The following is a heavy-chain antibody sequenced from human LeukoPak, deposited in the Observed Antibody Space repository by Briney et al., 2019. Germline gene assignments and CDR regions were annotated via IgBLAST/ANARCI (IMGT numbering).Heavy chain of an antibody. CDR1: GGSIRNYY. V-gene: IGHV4-59*08. CDR3: ARQRCLGSSCHFDY. Sequence: PSETLSLTCTVSGGSIRNYYWSWIRQPPGKGLEWIGYIYYSESTNNNFSLKSRVTISLDTSKNQFSLKLSSVTAANTAVYYCARQRCLGSSCHFDYWGQGTLVTVSS. D-gene: IGHD6-13*01. J-gene: IGHJ4*02. CDR2: IYYSEST.